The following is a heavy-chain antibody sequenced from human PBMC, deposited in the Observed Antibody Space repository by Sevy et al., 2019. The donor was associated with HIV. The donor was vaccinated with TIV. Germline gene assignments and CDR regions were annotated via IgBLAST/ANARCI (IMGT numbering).Heavy chain of an antibody. CDR2: ISWNSGSI. Sequence: GGSLRLSCAASGFTFDDYAMHWVRQAPGKGLEWVSGISWNSGSIGYADPVKGRFTISRDNAKNSLYLQMNSLRAEDTALYYCAKDFPDCISTSCYSSFYGMDVWGQGTTVTVSS. J-gene: IGHJ6*02. CDR1: GFTFDDYA. CDR3: AKDFPDCISTSCYSSFYGMDV. V-gene: IGHV3-9*01. D-gene: IGHD2-2*01.